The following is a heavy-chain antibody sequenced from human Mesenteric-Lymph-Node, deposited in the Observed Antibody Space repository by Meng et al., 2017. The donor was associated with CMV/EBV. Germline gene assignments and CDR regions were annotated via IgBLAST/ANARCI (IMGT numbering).Heavy chain of an antibody. CDR2: IWYDGSDK. Sequence: GESLKISCTASGFTFSTYGMHWVRQAPGKGLEWVAVIWYDGSDKYYVDSVRGRFTISRDNSKKTLYLQMNSLRAEDTAVYYCAKDKAAVVEEGYGTDVWGQGSTVTVSS. V-gene: IGHV3-33*06. D-gene: IGHD6-13*01. CDR3: AKDKAAVVEEGYGTDV. J-gene: IGHJ6*02. CDR1: GFTFSTYG.